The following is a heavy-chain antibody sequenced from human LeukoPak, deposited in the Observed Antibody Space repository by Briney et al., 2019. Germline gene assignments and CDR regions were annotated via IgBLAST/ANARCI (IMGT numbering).Heavy chain of an antibody. CDR1: GYTFTSYW. D-gene: IGHD3-16*01. J-gene: IGHJ3*02. V-gene: IGHV5-51*01. Sequence: GESLKISCKGSGYTFTSYWMGWVRQMPGKGLEWMGIIYPGDFDTRYSPSFQAEVTMSADKSISTAYLQWSSLKASDTAMYYCARHPRSQPITFGGAAFDIWGQGTRVTVSS. CDR3: ARHPRSQPITFGGAAFDI. CDR2: IYPGDFDT.